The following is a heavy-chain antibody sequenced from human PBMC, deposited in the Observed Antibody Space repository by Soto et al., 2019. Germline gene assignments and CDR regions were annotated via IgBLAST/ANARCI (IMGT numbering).Heavy chain of an antibody. V-gene: IGHV1-46*01. J-gene: IGHJ4*02. CDR3: AREYGGSRVFDY. D-gene: IGHD1-26*01. CDR2: INPSADTT. Sequence: QWVRQAPGQGLEWMGIINPSADTTNYAQKFQGRVTVTRDTSTSTVYMELRSLGSEDTAVYFCAREYGGSRVFDYWGQGTLVTVSS.